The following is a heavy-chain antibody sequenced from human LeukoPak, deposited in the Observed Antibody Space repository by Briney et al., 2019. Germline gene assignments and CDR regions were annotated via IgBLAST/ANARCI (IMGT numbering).Heavy chain of an antibody. CDR2: INHSGST. J-gene: IGHJ4*02. CDR3: ARRGSGYYGGFDY. V-gene: IGHV4-34*01. CDR1: GGSFSGYY. D-gene: IGHD3-3*01. Sequence: PSETLSLTCAVYGGSFSGYYWSWIRQPPGKGLEWIGEINHSGSTNYNPSLESRVTISVDTSKNQFSLKLTSVTAADTAVYYCARRGSGYYGGFDYWGQGTLVTVSS.